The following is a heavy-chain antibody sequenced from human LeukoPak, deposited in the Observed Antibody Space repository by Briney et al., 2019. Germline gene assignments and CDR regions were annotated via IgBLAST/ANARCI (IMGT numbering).Heavy chain of an antibody. CDR2: IWYDGSNK. CDR1: GFTFSSYG. D-gene: IGHD2-8*02. V-gene: IGHV3-33*01. CDR3: ASFDTGLDY. Sequence: PGGSLRLSCAASGFTFSSYGMHWVRRARGKGLEGVAVIWYDGSNKYYADSVKGRFTISRDNSKNTLYLQMHSLTAEDTAVSYCASFDTGLDYWGQGTLVTVSS. J-gene: IGHJ4*02.